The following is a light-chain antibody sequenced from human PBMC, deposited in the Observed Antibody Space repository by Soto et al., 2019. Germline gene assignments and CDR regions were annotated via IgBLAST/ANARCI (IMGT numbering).Light chain of an antibody. J-gene: IGKJ2*01. V-gene: IGKV3-15*01. CDR1: QSVTNN. Sequence: ERVMTQSPATLPVSPGERATLSCRASQSVTNNLAWYQQKPGQAPRLLIYGASTRATGIPARFSGSGSGTEFTLTISSLQSEDFAVYYCQQYNNWPTTFGQGTKLEIK. CDR2: GAS. CDR3: QQYNNWPTT.